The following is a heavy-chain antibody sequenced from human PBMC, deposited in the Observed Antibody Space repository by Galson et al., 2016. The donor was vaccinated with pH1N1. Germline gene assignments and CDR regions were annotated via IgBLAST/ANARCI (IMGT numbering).Heavy chain of an antibody. V-gene: IGHV1-46*01. D-gene: IGHD2-2*02. CDR2: ITPTGGRT. CDR1: GYTFTSYY. J-gene: IGHJ5*02. CDR3: ARAPYCSNATCYSVWFDP. Sequence: VKVPCKASGYTFTSYYMHWVRQAPGQGLEWMGIITPTGGRTSYAQKFKDRVAMTSDTSTSTVYMELNSLRSEDTAVYYCARAPYCSNATCYSVWFDPWGQGTPVTVSS.